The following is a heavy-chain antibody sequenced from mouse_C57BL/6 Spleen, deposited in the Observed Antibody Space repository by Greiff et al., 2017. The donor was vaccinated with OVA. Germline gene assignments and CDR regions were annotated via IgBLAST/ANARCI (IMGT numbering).Heavy chain of an antibody. CDR2: INPGSGGT. V-gene: IGHV1-54*01. J-gene: IGHJ3*01. D-gene: IGHD1-1*01. CDR3: ARRGAVGDFFAY. CDR1: GYAFTNYL. Sequence: VKLQESGAELVRPGTSVKVSCKASGYAFTNYLIAWVKQRPGQGLEWIGVINPGSGGTNYNEKFKGKATLTADKSSSTAYMQLSSLTSEDSAVYFCARRGAVGDFFAYWGQGTLVTVSA.